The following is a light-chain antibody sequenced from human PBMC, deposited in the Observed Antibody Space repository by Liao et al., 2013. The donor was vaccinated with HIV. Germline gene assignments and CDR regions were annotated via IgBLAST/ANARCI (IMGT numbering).Light chain of an antibody. V-gene: IGLV3-1*01. CDR1: KVGDKF. J-gene: IGLJ2*01. Sequence: SYELTQPPSVSVSPRQTATITCSGDKVGDKFASWYQQKPGQSPMLVIYHDTKRPSGIPERFSGSNSGNTATLTISGTQASDEADYFCQAWDGTSAYVVFGGGTQLTVL. CDR3: QAWDGTSAYVV. CDR2: HDT.